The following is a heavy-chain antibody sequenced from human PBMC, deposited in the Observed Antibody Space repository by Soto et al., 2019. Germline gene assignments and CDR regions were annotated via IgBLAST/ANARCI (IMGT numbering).Heavy chain of an antibody. V-gene: IGHV5-51*01. CDR1: GYSFTSYW. CDR3: ARLREVFASGGYDYGYYYGMDV. J-gene: IGHJ6*02. D-gene: IGHD5-12*01. Sequence: PGESLKISCKGSGYSFTSYWIGWVRQMPGKGLEWMGIIYPGDSDTRYSPSFQGQVAISADKSISTAYLQWSSLKASDTAMYYCARLREVFASGGYDYGYYYGMDVWGQGTTVTVSS. CDR2: IYPGDSDT.